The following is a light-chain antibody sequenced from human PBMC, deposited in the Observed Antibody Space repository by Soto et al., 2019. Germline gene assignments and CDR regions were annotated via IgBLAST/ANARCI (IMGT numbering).Light chain of an antibody. CDR1: QSVASDY. CDR3: QQYSSFHRP. CDR2: SAS. V-gene: IGKV3-20*01. Sequence: EIVWTQSPGTLALSPGERATLSCRASQSVASDYMAWYQQKPGQAPRLLIYSASSRNTGIPDRFTGSGSGTDFTLTISRLEPEDFAVYFCQQYSSFHRPFGQGTKLEI. J-gene: IGKJ2*01.